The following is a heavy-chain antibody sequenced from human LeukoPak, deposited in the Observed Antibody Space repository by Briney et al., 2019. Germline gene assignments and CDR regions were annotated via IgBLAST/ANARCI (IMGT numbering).Heavy chain of an antibody. CDR3: ARVSDDSGWNFDY. J-gene: IGHJ4*02. V-gene: IGHV1-3*01. D-gene: IGHD6-19*01. CDR1: GYTFTSVA. CDR2: INAGTGNR. Sequence: ASVKVSCKASGYTFTSVAVHWVRQAPGQRLKWMGWINAGTGNRKYSQKFQDRVTITGETSATTAYMELSSLTSEDTAVYYCARVSDDSGWNFDYWGQGTLVTVSS.